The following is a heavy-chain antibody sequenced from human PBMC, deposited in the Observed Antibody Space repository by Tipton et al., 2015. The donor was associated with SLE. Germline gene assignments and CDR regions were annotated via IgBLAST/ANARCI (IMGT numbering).Heavy chain of an antibody. D-gene: IGHD2-2*01. CDR3: ARGCSSSTCEPFYFFGMDV. J-gene: IGHJ6*02. Sequence: TLSLTCSVYGDSLSGQNWSWIRQPPGKGLEWIGEVFRGGSTNYSPSLESRVTITVAMSKNQFSLRLISVTAADTAVYYCARGCSSSTCEPFYFFGMDVWGQGTTVTVSS. CDR2: VFRGGST. CDR1: GDSLSGQN. V-gene: IGHV4-34*01.